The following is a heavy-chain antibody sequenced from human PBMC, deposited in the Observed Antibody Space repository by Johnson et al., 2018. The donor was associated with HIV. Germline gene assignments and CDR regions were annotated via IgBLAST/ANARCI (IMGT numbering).Heavy chain of an antibody. CDR2: ISYDGRNK. CDR1: GFPFSSYA. Sequence: QMLLVESGGGVVRPGGSLRLSCAASGFPFSSYAMHWVRQAPGKGLEWVAVISYDGRNKYYADSVRGRLTISRDNSKNTLYLQMNSLRAEDTAVYYCARDKGGIVGYDAFDIWGQGTMVTVSS. V-gene: IGHV3-30-3*01. J-gene: IGHJ3*02. D-gene: IGHD1-26*01. CDR3: ARDKGGIVGYDAFDI.